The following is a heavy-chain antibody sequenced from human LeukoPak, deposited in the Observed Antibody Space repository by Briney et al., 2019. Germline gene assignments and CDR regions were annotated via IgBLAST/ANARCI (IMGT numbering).Heavy chain of an antibody. CDR1: GFTFSNYW. D-gene: IGHD6-6*01. CDR3: AREGAYSSSSDVDF. CDR2: IKQDGSAK. Sequence: GGSLRLSCAASGFTFSNYWMSWGRQAPGKGLEWVANIKQDGSAKYYVDSEKGRFTISRDNVKNSLYLQMSSLRAEDTAVYYCAREGAYSSSSDVDFWGQGTLVTVSS. V-gene: IGHV3-7*01. J-gene: IGHJ4*02.